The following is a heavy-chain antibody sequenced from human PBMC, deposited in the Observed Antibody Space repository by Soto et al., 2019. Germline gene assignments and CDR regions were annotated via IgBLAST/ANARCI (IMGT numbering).Heavy chain of an antibody. Sequence: QVQLQESGPGLVKPSETLFLTCTVSGGSFSPYYWSWIRQPPGKGLEWIGYIYHSGPTNYNPSLKSRLAISVDAFKNQLSLKLPSMTAADTAVYYWARGGRYLYALDVWGEGTPVTVSS. D-gene: IGHD1-1*01. CDR1: GGSFSPYY. CDR3: ARGGRYLYALDV. J-gene: IGHJ6*04. CDR2: IYHSGPT. V-gene: IGHV4-59*01.